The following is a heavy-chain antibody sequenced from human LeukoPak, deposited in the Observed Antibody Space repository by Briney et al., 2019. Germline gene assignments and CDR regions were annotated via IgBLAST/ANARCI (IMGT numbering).Heavy chain of an antibody. CDR1: GGSISSSSYY. D-gene: IGHD3-9*01. V-gene: IGHV4-39*07. CDR2: IYYSGST. CDR3: ARGRLDILTGYYFFDY. Sequence: SETLSLTCTVSGGSISSSSYYWGWIRQPPGKGLEWIGSIYYSGSTYYNPSLKSRVTISVDTSKNQFSLKLSSVTAADTAVYYCARGRLDILTGYYFFDYWGQGTLVTVSS. J-gene: IGHJ4*02.